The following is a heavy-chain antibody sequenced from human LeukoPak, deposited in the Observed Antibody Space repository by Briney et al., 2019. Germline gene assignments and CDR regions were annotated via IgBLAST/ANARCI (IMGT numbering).Heavy chain of an antibody. CDR3: ASGYYDILTGYDPVFDY. Sequence: GGSLRLSCAASGFTFSSYWMSWVRQAPGKGLEWVANIKQDGSEKYYVDSVKGRFTISRDNAKNSLYLQMNGLRAEDTAVYYCASGYYDILTGYDPVFDYWGQVTLVTVSS. CDR1: GFTFSSYW. V-gene: IGHV3-7*01. D-gene: IGHD3-9*01. CDR2: IKQDGSEK. J-gene: IGHJ4*02.